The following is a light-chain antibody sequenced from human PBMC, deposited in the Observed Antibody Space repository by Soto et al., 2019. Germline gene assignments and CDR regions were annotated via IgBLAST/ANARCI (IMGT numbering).Light chain of an antibody. CDR3: QQYNNWPLT. V-gene: IGKV3-15*01. CDR1: QSVSSN. Sequence: EIVMTQSPATLSVSPGERATLSCRASQSVSSNLDWYQQKPGQAPRLLIYGASTRATGISARFSGSGSGTEVTLTISSLQSEDFAVYYCQQYNNWPLTFGGGTKVEI. CDR2: GAS. J-gene: IGKJ4*01.